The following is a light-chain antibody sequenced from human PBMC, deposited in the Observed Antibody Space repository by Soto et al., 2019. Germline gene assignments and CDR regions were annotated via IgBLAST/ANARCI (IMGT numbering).Light chain of an antibody. V-gene: IGLV2-11*01. CDR3: CSSAGGFTWV. CDR2: YVS. Sequence: QSALTQPRSVSGSPGQSVTISCTGTSSDVVSWYQQRPGKAPKLIIFYVSQRPSGVPDRFSASESGNTASLTISGLQAEDEADYYCCSSAGGFTWVFGGGTKLTVL. CDR1: SSDVV. J-gene: IGLJ3*02.